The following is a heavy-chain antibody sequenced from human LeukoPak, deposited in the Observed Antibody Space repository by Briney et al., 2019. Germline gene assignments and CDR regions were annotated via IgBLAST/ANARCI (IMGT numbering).Heavy chain of an antibody. D-gene: IGHD3-10*01. CDR1: GGSISSSSYY. V-gene: IGHV4-39*01. CDR3: ARHPNKITMVRGVIIRNYYYMDV. J-gene: IGHJ6*03. CDR2: IYYSGST. Sequence: PSETLSLTCTVSGGSISSSSYYWGWIRQPPGKGLEWIGSIYYSGSTYYNPSLKSRVTISVDTSKNQFSLKLSSVTAADTAVYYCARHPNKITMVRGVIIRNYYYMDVWGKGTTVTISS.